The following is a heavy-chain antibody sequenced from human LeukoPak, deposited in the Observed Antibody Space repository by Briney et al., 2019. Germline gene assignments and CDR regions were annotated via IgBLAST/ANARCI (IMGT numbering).Heavy chain of an antibody. Sequence: SETLSLTCAVYGGSFSGYYWSWIRQPPGKGLEWIGEINHSGSTNYNPSLKSRVTISVDTSKNQFSLKLSSVTAADTAVYYCARLRQLVRSPYNWFDPWGQGTPVTVSS. J-gene: IGHJ5*02. CDR3: ARLRQLVRSPYNWFDP. V-gene: IGHV4-34*01. D-gene: IGHD6-13*01. CDR2: INHSGST. CDR1: GGSFSGYY.